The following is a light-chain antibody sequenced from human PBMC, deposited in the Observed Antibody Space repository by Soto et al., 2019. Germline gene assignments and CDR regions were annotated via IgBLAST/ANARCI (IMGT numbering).Light chain of an antibody. Sequence: EIVWTQYPGTLSVSPGERATLSFMAIQSVSSSYLAWYQQKPDQAPRLLIYGASSRATGIPDRFSGSGSGTDFTHTISRLEPEDFAVYYCQQYGSSPPLTFGGGTKVDIK. CDR3: QQYGSSPPLT. CDR1: QSVSSSY. V-gene: IGKV3-20*01. CDR2: GAS. J-gene: IGKJ4*01.